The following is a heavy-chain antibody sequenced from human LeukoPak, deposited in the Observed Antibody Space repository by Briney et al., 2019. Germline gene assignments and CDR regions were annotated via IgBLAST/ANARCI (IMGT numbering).Heavy chain of an antibody. CDR2: INHSGST. J-gene: IGHJ4*02. V-gene: IGHV4-34*01. D-gene: IGHD2-2*01. CDR3: ARGRDIVVVPAALSGWYFDY. Sequence: SETLSLTCAVYGGSFSGYYWSWIRQPPGKGLEWIGEINHSGSTNYNPSLKSRVTISVDTSKNQFSLKLSSVTAADTAVYYCARGRDIVVVPAALSGWYFDYWGQGTLVTVSS. CDR1: GGSFSGYY.